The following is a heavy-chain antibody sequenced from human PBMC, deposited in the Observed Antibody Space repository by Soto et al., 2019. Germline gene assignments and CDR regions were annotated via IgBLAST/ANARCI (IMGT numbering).Heavy chain of an antibody. V-gene: IGHV4-59*01. CDR3: ARGGEGLDV. Sequence: PSETLSLTCTVSGGSFTNDYWSWVRQAPGKGLEWIGYIHYSGAAKYSTSLQSRASLSVDTSKRQVFLRLTSVAAADTAIYFCARGGEGLDVWGQGTTVTVSS. J-gene: IGHJ6*02. D-gene: IGHD3-16*01. CDR1: GGSFTNDY. CDR2: IHYSGAA.